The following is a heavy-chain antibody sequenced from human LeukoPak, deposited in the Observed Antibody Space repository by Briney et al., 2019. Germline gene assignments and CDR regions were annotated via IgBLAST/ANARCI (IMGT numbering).Heavy chain of an antibody. V-gene: IGHV3-30*03. J-gene: IGHJ4*02. CDR1: GFTFSSHG. CDR2: ISYDGSDK. D-gene: IGHD3-9*01. Sequence: GGSLRLSCAASGFTFSSHGMHWVRQAPGKGLEWVAVISYDGSDKYYADSVKGRFTISRDNSKNTLYLQMNSLKTEDTAVYYCTTGVLQLRYFDPPIDYWGQGTLVTVSS. CDR3: TTGVLQLRYFDPPIDY.